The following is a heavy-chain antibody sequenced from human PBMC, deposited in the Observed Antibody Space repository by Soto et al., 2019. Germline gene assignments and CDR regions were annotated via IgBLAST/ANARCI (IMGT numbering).Heavy chain of an antibody. J-gene: IGHJ4*02. CDR3: AQTGRITMVRENTYYFDY. Sequence: SETLSLTCTVSGGSISSSSYYWGWIRKPPGKGLEWIGSIYYSGSTYYNPSLKSRVTISVDTSKNQFSLKLSSVTAADTAVYYCAQTGRITMVRENTYYFDYWGQGTLVTVSS. D-gene: IGHD3-10*01. V-gene: IGHV4-39*01. CDR1: GGSISSSSYY. CDR2: IYYSGST.